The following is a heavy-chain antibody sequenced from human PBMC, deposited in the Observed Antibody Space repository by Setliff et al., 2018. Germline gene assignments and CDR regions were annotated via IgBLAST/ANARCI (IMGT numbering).Heavy chain of an antibody. V-gene: IGHV3-7*01. D-gene: IGHD3-16*01. CDR2: IKQDGSEK. J-gene: IGHJ4*02. CDR1: GFTFSSYS. Sequence: LRLSCAASGFTFSSYSMNWVRQAPGKGLEWVANIKQDGSEKYYVDSVKGRFTISRDNAKNSLYLQMNSLRAEDTAVYYCARDGGDYWGQGTLVTVSS. CDR3: ARDGGDY.